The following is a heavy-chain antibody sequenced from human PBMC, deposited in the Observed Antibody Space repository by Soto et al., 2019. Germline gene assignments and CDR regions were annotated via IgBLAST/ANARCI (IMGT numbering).Heavy chain of an antibody. CDR3: ARDAGVTIYTRDTFDM. Sequence: QVQLVQSGAEVKKPGASVTVSCKASGYTFTSHGISWVRQAPGQGLEWMGWISTYNGNTNYAQKLQGRVTMTTDTSTATGYMELRSLRSDDTAVYYCARDAGVTIYTRDTFDMWGQGTVVTVSS. CDR2: ISTYNGNT. V-gene: IGHV1-18*01. CDR1: GYTFTSHG. D-gene: IGHD3-10*01. J-gene: IGHJ3*02.